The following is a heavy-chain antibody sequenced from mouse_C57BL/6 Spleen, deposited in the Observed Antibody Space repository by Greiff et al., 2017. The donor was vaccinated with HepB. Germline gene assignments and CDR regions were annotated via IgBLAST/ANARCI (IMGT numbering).Heavy chain of an antibody. D-gene: IGHD2-3*01. CDR2: IYPGGGYT. Sequence: QVHVKQSGAELVRPGTSVKMSCKASGYTFTNYWIGWAKQRPGHGLEWIGDIYPGGGYTNYNEKLKGKATLTADKSSSTAYMQFSSLTSEDSAIYCCARQMDGYYGFAYWGQGTLVTVSA. CDR3: ARQMDGYYGFAY. CDR1: GYTFTNYW. J-gene: IGHJ3*01. V-gene: IGHV1-63*01.